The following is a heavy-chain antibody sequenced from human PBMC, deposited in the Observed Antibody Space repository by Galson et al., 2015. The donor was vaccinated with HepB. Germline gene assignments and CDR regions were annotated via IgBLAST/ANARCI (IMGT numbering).Heavy chain of an antibody. CDR2: TYYRSKWYN. D-gene: IGHD6-13*01. V-gene: IGHV6-1*01. Sequence: CAISGDSVSSNSAAWNWIRQSPSRGLEWLGRTYYRSKWYNDYAVSVKSRITINPDTSKNQFSLQLNSVTPEDAAVYYCARFVPAAGIFDYWGQGTLVTVSS. CDR1: GDSVSSNSAA. CDR3: ARFVPAAGIFDY. J-gene: IGHJ4*02.